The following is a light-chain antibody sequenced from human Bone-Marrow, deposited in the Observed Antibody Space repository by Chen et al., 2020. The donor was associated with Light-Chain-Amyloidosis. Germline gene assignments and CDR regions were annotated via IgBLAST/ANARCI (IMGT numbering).Light chain of an antibody. CDR1: ALPTKY. J-gene: IGLJ2*01. Sequence: SYDLPQPPSVSVSPGQTSRFTCSGDALPTKYAYWYQQKPGQAPVLVIHRDTERPSGISERFSGSSSGTTATLTISGVQAEDEADYHCQSADSSGTYEVIFGGGTKLTVL. V-gene: IGLV3-25*03. CDR2: RDT. CDR3: QSADSSGTYEVI.